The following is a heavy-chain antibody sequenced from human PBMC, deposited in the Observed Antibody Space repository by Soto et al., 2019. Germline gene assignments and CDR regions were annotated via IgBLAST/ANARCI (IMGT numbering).Heavy chain of an antibody. J-gene: IGHJ4*02. D-gene: IGHD6-19*01. CDR1: GFTFSSYG. V-gene: IGHV3-30*18. CDR3: AKEYSSGFDY. CDR2: ISYDGDNK. Sequence: QVQLVESGGGVVQPGRSLRLSCAASGFTFSSYGMHWVRQAPGKGLEWVALISYDGDNKYYADSLKGRFTISRDNSKNTRDLQMNSLRAEDTAVYYCAKEYSSGFDYWGQGTLVTVSS.